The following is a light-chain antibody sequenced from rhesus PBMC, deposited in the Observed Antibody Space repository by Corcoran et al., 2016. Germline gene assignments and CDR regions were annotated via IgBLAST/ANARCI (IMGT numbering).Light chain of an antibody. CDR2: AAS. CDR3: LQYVNDPLT. J-gene: IGKJ1*01. Sequence: DIQMTQSPSSLSASVGDRVTITCRASPGVSTYLNWYQQKPGKTPKRLIYAASTLETGVPSRLSGSGSGREFTLTISSLQPEDFATYYCLQYVNDPLTFGQGTKVEVK. CDR1: PGVSTY. V-gene: IGKV1-43*02.